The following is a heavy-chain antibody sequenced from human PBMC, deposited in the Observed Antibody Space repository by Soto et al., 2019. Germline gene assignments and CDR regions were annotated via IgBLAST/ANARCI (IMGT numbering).Heavy chain of an antibody. CDR3: ARSAPLIAARPGWFDP. D-gene: IGHD6-6*01. J-gene: IGHJ5*02. V-gene: IGHV1-46*01. CDR1: GYTFTSYY. CDR2: INPSGGST. Sequence: QVQLVQSGAEVKKPGASVKVSCKASGYTFTSYYMHWVRQAPGQGLEWMGIINPSGGSTSYAQKFQGRVTMTSDTSTSTVYMELSSLRSEDTAVYYCARSAPLIAARPGWFDPWGQGTLVTVSS.